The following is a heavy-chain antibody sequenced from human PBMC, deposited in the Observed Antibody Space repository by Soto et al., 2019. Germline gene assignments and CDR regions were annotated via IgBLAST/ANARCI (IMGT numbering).Heavy chain of an antibody. D-gene: IGHD4-17*01. CDR1: GGSISGYY. CDR2: IYCSVST. V-gene: IGHV4-59*01. Sequence: QVQLQESGPGLVKPSETLSLTCTVSGGSISGYYWSWIRQPPGKGLEWIGCIYCSVSTNYNPSLKRRVTISVDTSKNQFSLKLSSVTAADTAVYYCARDYGGAFDYWGQGTLVTVSS. CDR3: ARDYGGAFDY. J-gene: IGHJ4*02.